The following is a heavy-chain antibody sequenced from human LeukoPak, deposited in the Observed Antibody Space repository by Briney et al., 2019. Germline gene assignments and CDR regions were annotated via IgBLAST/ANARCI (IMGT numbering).Heavy chain of an antibody. CDR1: GGSISSYY. Sequence: PSETLSLTCTVSGGSISSYYWSWIRQPPGKGLEWIGYIYYSGSTNYNPSLKSRVTISVDTSKNQFSLKLSSVTAADTAVYYCASLSVRYCSGGSCDHWGQGTLVTVSS. CDR3: ASLSVRYCSGGSCDH. V-gene: IGHV4-59*08. J-gene: IGHJ5*02. D-gene: IGHD2-15*01. CDR2: IYYSGST.